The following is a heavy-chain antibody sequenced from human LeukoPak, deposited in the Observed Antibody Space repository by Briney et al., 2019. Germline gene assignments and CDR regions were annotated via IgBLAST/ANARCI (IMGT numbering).Heavy chain of an antibody. Sequence: PSETLSLTCTVSGGSISSYYWSWIRQPPGKGLEWIGYIYYSGSTNYNPSLKSRVTISVDTSKNQFSLKLSSVTAADTAVYYCARESVVTDYWGQGTLATVSS. V-gene: IGHV4-59*01. J-gene: IGHJ4*02. D-gene: IGHD2-21*02. CDR3: ARESVVTDY. CDR1: GGSISSYY. CDR2: IYYSGST.